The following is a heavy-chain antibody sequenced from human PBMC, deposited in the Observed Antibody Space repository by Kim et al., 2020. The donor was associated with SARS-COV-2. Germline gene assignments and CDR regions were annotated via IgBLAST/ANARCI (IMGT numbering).Heavy chain of an antibody. J-gene: IGHJ6*03. CDR2: INTNTGNP. Sequence: ASVKVSCKASGYTFTSYAMNWVRQAPGQGLEWMGWINTNTGNPTYAQGFTGRFVFSLDTSVSTAYLQISSLKAEDTAVYYCARRSPIVVVPAAIFYYYYMDVGGKGTTVTVSS. D-gene: IGHD2-2*02. CDR3: ARRSPIVVVPAAIFYYYYMDV. CDR1: GYTFTSYA. V-gene: IGHV7-4-1*02.